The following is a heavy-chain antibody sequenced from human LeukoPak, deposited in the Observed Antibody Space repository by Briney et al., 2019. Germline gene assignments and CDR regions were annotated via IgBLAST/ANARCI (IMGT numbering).Heavy chain of an antibody. V-gene: IGHV3-74*03. CDR2: INGDGSST. CDR1: GFTFSPYW. D-gene: IGHD6-13*01. Sequence: PGGSLGLSCAASGFTFSPYWMHWVRQAPGKGLVWVSRINGDGSSTTYADSVKGRFTISRDNAKNTLYLQMNSLRAEDTAVYYCGRDSGYSIAIWGQGTMVSVSS. J-gene: IGHJ3*02. CDR3: GRDSGYSIAI.